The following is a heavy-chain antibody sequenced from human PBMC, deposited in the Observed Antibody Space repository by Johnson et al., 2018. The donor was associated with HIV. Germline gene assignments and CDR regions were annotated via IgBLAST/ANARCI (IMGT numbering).Heavy chain of an antibody. CDR2: ISGSGGST. CDR1: GFTFSSYA. D-gene: IGHD3-9*01. Sequence: VLLVESGGGLVQPGGSLRLSCAASGFTFSSYAMSWVRQAPGKGLEWVSAISGSGGSTYYADSVKGRFTISRDNSKNTLYLQMNSLRAEDTAVYYWAKDFDGAYVAFDIWCQGTMVTVSS. CDR3: AKDFDGAYVAFDI. J-gene: IGHJ3*02. V-gene: IGHV3-23*04.